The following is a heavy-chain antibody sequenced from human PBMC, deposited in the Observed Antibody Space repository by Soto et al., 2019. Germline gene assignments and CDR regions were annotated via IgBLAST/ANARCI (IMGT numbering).Heavy chain of an antibody. J-gene: IGHJ6*02. CDR2: ISSSGDTI. CDR1: GFTFSSYE. Sequence: EVQLVESWGALVQPGGSLRLSCEASGFTFSSYEIHWVRQAPGKGPEWISYISSSGDTIYYSESVEGRFTTSRDNAKKSLFLQMNSLRAEDTAVYHCARGYVDTGPRGDMDVCVQGTTVTVSS. CDR3: ARGYVDTGPRGDMDV. V-gene: IGHV3-48*03. D-gene: IGHD5-18*01.